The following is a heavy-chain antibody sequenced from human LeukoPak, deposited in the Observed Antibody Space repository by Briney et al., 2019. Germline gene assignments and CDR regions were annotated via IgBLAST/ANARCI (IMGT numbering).Heavy chain of an antibody. V-gene: IGHV3-43*01. CDR1: GFTFDDYA. Sequence: PGGYLRLSCAASGFTFDDYAMHWVRQAPGKGLEWVSLISWDGGSTYYADSVKGRFTISRDNSKNSLYLQMNSLRTEGTALYYCAKEGVRTTPFPYYYYYMDVWGKGTTVTVSS. CDR2: ISWDGGST. J-gene: IGHJ6*03. D-gene: IGHD2/OR15-2a*01. CDR3: AKEGVRTTPFPYYYYYMDV.